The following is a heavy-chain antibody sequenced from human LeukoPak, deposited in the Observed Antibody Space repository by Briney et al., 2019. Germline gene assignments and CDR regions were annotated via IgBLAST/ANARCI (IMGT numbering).Heavy chain of an antibody. J-gene: IGHJ6*02. CDR1: GGSISSGGYY. CDR2: IYHSGST. D-gene: IGHD2-21*02. V-gene: IGHV4-30-2*01. CDR3: ARLQPGGGDLGFYGMDV. Sequence: SETLSLTCTVSGGSISSGGYYWSWIRQPPGKGLEWIGYIYHSGSTYYNPSLKSRVTISVDTSKNQFSLKLSSVTAADTAVYYCARLQPGGGDLGFYGMDVWGQGTTVTVSS.